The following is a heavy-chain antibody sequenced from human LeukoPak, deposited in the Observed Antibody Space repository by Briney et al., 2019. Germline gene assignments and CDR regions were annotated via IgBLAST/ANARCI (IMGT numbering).Heavy chain of an antibody. D-gene: IGHD6-6*01. CDR3: ARDPSSSSSA. J-gene: IGHJ5*02. CDR2: INTNSGNP. CDR1: GYTFTSYA. Sequence: GASVNVSCKASGYTFTSYALNWLRQAPGQGLEWIGWINTNSGNPTYAQGFTGRFVFSLDTSVSTAYLQISSLKAEDTAVYYCARDPSSSSSAWGQGTLVTVSS. V-gene: IGHV7-4-1*02.